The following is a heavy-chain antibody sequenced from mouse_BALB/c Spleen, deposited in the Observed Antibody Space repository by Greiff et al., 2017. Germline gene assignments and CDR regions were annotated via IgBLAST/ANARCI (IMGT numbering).Heavy chain of an antibody. D-gene: IGHD2-1*01. V-gene: IGHV5-17*02. CDR3: ASEPIYYGNGYFDV. CDR1: GFTFSSFG. Sequence: DVKLVESGGGLVQPGGSRKLSCAASGFTFSSFGMHWVRQAPEKGLEWVAYISSGSSTIYYADTVKGRFTISRDNPKNTLFLQMTSLRSEDTAMYYCASEPIYYGNGYFDVWGAGTTVTVSS. CDR2: ISSGSSTI. J-gene: IGHJ1*01.